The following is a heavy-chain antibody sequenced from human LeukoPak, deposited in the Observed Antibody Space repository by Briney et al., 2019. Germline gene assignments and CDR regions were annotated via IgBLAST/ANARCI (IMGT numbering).Heavy chain of an antibody. Sequence: PSETLSLTCTVSGASISSSYYWCWIRQSPGKGLEWIASIYFRGGTYYNPSLKSRVTISVDTTKNAFSLKLTSVAAEETAVYYCVRHIAMGYPLYDWGQGTLVTVSA. CDR3: VRHIAMGYPLYD. CDR2: IYFRGGT. CDR1: GASISSSYY. J-gene: IGHJ4*02. V-gene: IGHV4-39*01. D-gene: IGHD3-16*02.